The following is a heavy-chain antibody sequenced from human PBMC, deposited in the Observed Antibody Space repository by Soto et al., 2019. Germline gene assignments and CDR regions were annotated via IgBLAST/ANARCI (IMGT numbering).Heavy chain of an antibody. CDR2: ISGSGGST. D-gene: IGHD5-18*01. Sequence: GGSLRLSCAASGFTFSSYDMSWVRQAPGKGLKWVSAISGSGGSTYYADSVKGRFTISRDNSKNTLYLQMNSLRAEDTAVYYCAKDGGYSYGYSPRYYYGMDVWGQGITVTVSS. V-gene: IGHV3-23*01. J-gene: IGHJ6*02. CDR1: GFTFSSYD. CDR3: AKDGGYSYGYSPRYYYGMDV.